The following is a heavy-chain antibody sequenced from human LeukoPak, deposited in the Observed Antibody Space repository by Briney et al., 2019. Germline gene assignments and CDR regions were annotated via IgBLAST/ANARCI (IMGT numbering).Heavy chain of an antibody. CDR3: ARDPLTSYSSGWYISAFDI. Sequence: PGGSLRLSCAASGFTFSSYSMNWVRQAPGKGLEWVSSISSSSSYIYYADSVKGRFTISRDNAKNSLYLQMNSLRAEDTAVYYCARDPLTSYSSGWYISAFDIWGQGTVVTVSS. D-gene: IGHD6-19*01. CDR1: GFTFSSYS. CDR2: ISSSSSYI. V-gene: IGHV3-21*01. J-gene: IGHJ3*02.